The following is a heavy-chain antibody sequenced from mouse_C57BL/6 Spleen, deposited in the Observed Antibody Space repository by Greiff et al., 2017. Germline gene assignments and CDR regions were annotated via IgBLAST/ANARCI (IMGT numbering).Heavy chain of an antibody. Sequence: EVQLVESGGGLVKPGGSLKLSCAASGFTFSDYGMHWVRQAPEKGLEWVANISSGSCTIYYADTVKGRFTISRDNAKNTLFLQMTSLRSEDTAMYYCARKLGLYWYFDVWGTGTTVTVSS. V-gene: IGHV5-17*01. J-gene: IGHJ1*03. CDR2: ISSGSCTI. D-gene: IGHD4-1*01. CDR1: GFTFSDYG. CDR3: ARKLGLYWYFDV.